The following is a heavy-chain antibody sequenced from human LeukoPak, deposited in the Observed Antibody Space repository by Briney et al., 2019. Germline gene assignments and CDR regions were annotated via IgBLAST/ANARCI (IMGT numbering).Heavy chain of an antibody. D-gene: IGHD6-19*01. CDR3: ASNKYSSGWYEDY. CDR1: GFTFSDYY. CDR2: ISSSGSTI. Sequence: PGGSLRLSCAASGFTFSDYYMSWIRQAPGKGPEWVSYISSSGSTIYYADSVKGRFTISRDNAKNSLYLQMNSLRAEDTAVYYCASNKYSSGWYEDYWGQGTLVTVSS. V-gene: IGHV3-11*01. J-gene: IGHJ4*02.